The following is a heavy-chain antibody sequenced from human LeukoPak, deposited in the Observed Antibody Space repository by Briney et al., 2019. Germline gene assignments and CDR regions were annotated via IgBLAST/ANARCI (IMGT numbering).Heavy chain of an antibody. CDR3: ARVEMAISELDY. Sequence: GGSLRLSCAASGFTFSSYWMHWVGQAPGKGLVWVSRINSDGSNTSYADSVKGRFTISRDNAKNTLYLQMNSLRAKDTAVYYWARVEMAISELDYWGQGTLVTVSS. CDR1: GFTFSSYW. J-gene: IGHJ4*02. CDR2: INSDGSNT. D-gene: IGHD5-24*01. V-gene: IGHV3-74*01.